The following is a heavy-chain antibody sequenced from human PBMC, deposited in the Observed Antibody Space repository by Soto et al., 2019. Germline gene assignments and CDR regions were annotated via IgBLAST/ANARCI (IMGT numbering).Heavy chain of an antibody. Sequence: QVQLVESGGGVVQPGRSLRLSCAASGFTFSSYAMHWVRQAPGNGLEWVAVISYDGSKKYYADSVKGRFTISRDNSKNSRYLQMNSRRAEDTAVYYWARGAYYYTRRDNWFDPWVQGTLVTVSS. J-gene: IGHJ5*02. CDR2: ISYDGSKK. D-gene: IGHD3-10*01. V-gene: IGHV3-30-3*01. CDR1: GFTFSSYA. CDR3: ARGAYYYTRRDNWFDP.